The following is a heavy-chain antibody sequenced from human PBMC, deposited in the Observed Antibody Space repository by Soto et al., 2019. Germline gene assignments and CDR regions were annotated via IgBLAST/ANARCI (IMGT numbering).Heavy chain of an antibody. CDR3: AYRLYGGWLTGSYYDY. J-gene: IGHJ4*02. D-gene: IGHD2-15*01. CDR1: GGTFSIYA. V-gene: IGHV1-69*06. CDR2: IIPSFGTA. Sequence: GASVKVSCKASGGTFSIYAISWVREAPGQGLEWMGGIIPSFGTANYAQKFQGRVTITADKSTSTAYMELSSLRSEDTATYYCAYRLYGGWLTGSYYDYWGPGTLVTVSS.